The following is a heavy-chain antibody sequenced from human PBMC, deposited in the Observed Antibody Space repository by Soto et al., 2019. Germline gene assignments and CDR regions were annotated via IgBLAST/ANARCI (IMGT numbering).Heavy chain of an antibody. D-gene: IGHD3-16*02. CDR2: ISGGGGST. CDR3: AKEPQSFSNWFDP. J-gene: IGHJ5*02. V-gene: IGHV3-23*01. CDR1: GFTFSSYA. Sequence: GGSLRLSCAASGFTFSSYAMYWVRQAPGKGLEWVSRISGGGGSTYYADSVKGRFTISRDNSKNTLDLQMNSLRAEDTAVYYCAKEPQSFSNWFDPWGQGTLVTVSS.